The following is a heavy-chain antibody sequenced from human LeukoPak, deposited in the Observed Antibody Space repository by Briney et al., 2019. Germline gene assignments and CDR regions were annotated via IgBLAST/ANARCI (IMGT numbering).Heavy chain of an antibody. CDR1: GGSFSGYY. D-gene: IGHD6-13*01. CDR2: INHNGST. Sequence: SETLSLTCAVYGGSFSGYYWSSIRQPPGKGLEWIGEINHNGSTNYNPSLKSRVTISVDTSKNQFSLKLSSVTAADTAVYYCARGQGGSSWYHPRSPFDYWGQGTLVTVSS. CDR3: ARGQGGSSWYHPRSPFDY. J-gene: IGHJ4*02. V-gene: IGHV4-34*01.